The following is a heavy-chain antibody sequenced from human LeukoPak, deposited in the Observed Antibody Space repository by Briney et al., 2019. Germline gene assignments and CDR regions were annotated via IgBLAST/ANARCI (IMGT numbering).Heavy chain of an antibody. CDR2: TKNTAYSYST. V-gene: IGHV3-72*01. J-gene: IGHJ5*02. CDR1: GFTSSDYY. CDR3: VRVHSPYGGPGWFDP. Sequence: GGSLRLSCAVSGFTSSDYYMGWVRQAPGKGREWLGHTKNTAYSYSTEYDASVEGRFTISRDDSRNSVYLQMNSLKREDTAVYHCVRVHSPYGGPGWFDPWGQGALVTVSS. D-gene: IGHD4-17*01.